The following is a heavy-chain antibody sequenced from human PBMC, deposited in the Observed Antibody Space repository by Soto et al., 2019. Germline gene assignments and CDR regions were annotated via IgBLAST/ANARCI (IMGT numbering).Heavy chain of an antibody. CDR2: ISYDGSNK. CDR3: AKGGRSDGASDAFDI. D-gene: IGHD3-10*01. Sequence: QVQLVESGGGVVQPGRSLRLSCAASGFTFSSYGMHWVRQAPGKGLEWVAVISYDGSNKYYADSVKGRFTISRDNSKNTLYVQMNGLRAEDTAVYYCAKGGRSDGASDAFDIWGQGTMVTVSS. V-gene: IGHV3-30*18. J-gene: IGHJ3*02. CDR1: GFTFSSYG.